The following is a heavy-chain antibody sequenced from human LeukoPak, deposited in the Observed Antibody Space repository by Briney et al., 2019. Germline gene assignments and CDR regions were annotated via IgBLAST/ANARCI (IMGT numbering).Heavy chain of an antibody. J-gene: IGHJ4*02. D-gene: IGHD5-18*01. CDR1: GFTFSSYA. Sequence: GSLRLSCAASGFTFSSYAMSWIRQPPGKGLEWIGYIYYSGSTNYNPSLKSRVTISVDTSKNQFSLKLSSVTAADTAVYYCARGTGLVFFNFWGQGTLVTVSS. V-gene: IGHV4-59*01. CDR2: IYYSGST. CDR3: ARGTGLVFFNF.